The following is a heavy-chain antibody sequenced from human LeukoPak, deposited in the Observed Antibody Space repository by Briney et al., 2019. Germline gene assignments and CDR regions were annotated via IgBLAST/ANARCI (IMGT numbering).Heavy chain of an antibody. CDR3: ARYSGYSSSWHYYYYYGMDV. J-gene: IGHJ6*02. D-gene: IGHD6-13*01. V-gene: IGHV3-11*06. CDR1: GFTFSDYY. CDR2: ISSSSSYT. Sequence: PGGSLRLSGAASGFTFSDYYMSWIRQAPGKGLEWVSYISSSSSYTNYADSVKGRFTISRDNAKNSLYLQMNSLRAEDTAVYYCARYSGYSSSWHYYYYYGMDVWGQGTTVTVSS.